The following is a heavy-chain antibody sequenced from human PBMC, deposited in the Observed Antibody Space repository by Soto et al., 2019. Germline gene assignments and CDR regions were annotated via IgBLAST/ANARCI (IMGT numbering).Heavy chain of an antibody. CDR3: ARTPPLTTVTHFDY. CDR2: INHSGST. D-gene: IGHD4-17*01. J-gene: IGHJ4*02. V-gene: IGHV4-34*01. Sequence: LPETLSLTCAVYGGSFSGYYWSWIRQPPGKGLEWIGEINHSGSTNYNPSLKSRVTISVDTSKNQFSLKLSSVTAADTAVYYCARTPPLTTVTHFDYWGQGTLVTVSS. CDR1: GGSFSGYY.